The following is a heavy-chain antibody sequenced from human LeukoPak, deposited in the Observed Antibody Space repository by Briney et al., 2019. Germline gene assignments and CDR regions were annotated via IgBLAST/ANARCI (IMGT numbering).Heavy chain of an antibody. V-gene: IGHV4-61*08. CDR3: ARGQGYGGNSGAFDI. CDR1: GGSVGSAGYY. J-gene: IGHJ3*02. Sequence: SETLSLTCTVSGGSVGSAGYYWSWIRQPPGGGLEWIGYIYYIRNTNYNPSLKSRVTISVDTSKNQFSLKLSSVTAADTAVYYCARGQGYGGNSGAFDIWGQGTMVTVSS. D-gene: IGHD4-23*01. CDR2: IYYIRNT.